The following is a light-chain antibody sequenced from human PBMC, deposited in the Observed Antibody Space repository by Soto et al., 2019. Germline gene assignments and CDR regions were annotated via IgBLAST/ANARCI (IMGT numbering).Light chain of an antibody. Sequence: QSVLTQPAPVSGSPGQSITISCTGTSSDVGSYNLVSWYQQHPGKAPKLMIYEVSKRPSGVSNRFSGSKSGNTASLTISGLQAEDEADYYCCSYAGSSTFRVFGGGTKLTVL. CDR2: EVS. CDR3: CSYAGSSTFRV. V-gene: IGLV2-23*02. CDR1: SSDVGSYNL. J-gene: IGLJ3*02.